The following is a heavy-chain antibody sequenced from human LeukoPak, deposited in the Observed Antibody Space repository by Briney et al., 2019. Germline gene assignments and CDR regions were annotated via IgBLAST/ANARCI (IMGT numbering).Heavy chain of an antibody. CDR3: ARVLVELSTRIFDY. CDR2: MTSTNSI. V-gene: IGHV3-69-1*01. J-gene: IGHJ4*02. D-gene: IGHD3-16*02. CDR1: GFTFSSHS. Sequence: GGSLRLSCAASGFTFSSHSINWVRQAPGKGLEWIATMTSTNSIYYADSVKGRFTISRDNAENSVYLQMNSLRAEDTAVYYCARVLVELSTRIFDYWGQGTLVTVSS.